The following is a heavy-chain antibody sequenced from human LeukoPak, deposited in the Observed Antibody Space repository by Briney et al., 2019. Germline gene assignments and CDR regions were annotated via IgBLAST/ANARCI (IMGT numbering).Heavy chain of an antibody. CDR1: GGSISSSNW. J-gene: IGHJ3*02. Sequence: SGTLSLTCAVSGGSISSSNWWSWVRQPPGKGLEWIGEIYHSGSTNYNPSLKSRVTISVDKSKNQFSLKLSSVTAADTAVYYCARDSFEYSSSDDAFDIWGQGTMVTVSS. CDR3: ARDSFEYSSSDDAFDI. V-gene: IGHV4-4*02. CDR2: IYHSGST. D-gene: IGHD6-6*01.